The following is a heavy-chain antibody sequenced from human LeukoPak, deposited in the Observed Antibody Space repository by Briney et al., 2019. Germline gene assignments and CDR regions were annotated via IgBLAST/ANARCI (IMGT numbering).Heavy chain of an antibody. CDR1: GFTFSSYS. V-gene: IGHV3-21*01. Sequence: GGSLRLSSAASGFTFSSYSMNWVRQAPGKGLEWVSSISSSSSYIYYADSLKGRFTISRDNAKNSLYLQMNSLRAEDTAVYYCASRIAVAGTWFDYWGQGTLVTVSS. D-gene: IGHD6-19*01. CDR3: ASRIAVAGTWFDY. CDR2: ISSSSSYI. J-gene: IGHJ4*02.